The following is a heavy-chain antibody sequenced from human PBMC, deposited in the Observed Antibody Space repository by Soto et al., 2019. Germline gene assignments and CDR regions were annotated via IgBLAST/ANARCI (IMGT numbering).Heavy chain of an antibody. D-gene: IGHD4-17*01. CDR3: AGDGGSGTVTTLDY. J-gene: IGHJ4*02. CDR2: ISYDGNNK. V-gene: IGHV3-30-3*01. CDR1: GFTFTLYA. Sequence: QVELVESGGGVVQPGRSLRLSCAASGFTFTLYAIHWVRQAPGKGLEWVAVISYDGNNKYYADSVKGRFTISRDNSKNPVYMQVNSLRVEDTAVYYCAGDGGSGTVTTLDYWGQGSLVTVSS.